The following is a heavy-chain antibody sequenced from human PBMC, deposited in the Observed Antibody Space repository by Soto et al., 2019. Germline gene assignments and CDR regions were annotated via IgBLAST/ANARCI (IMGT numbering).Heavy chain of an antibody. CDR2: ISGSGVST. J-gene: IGHJ4*02. Sequence: GGSLRLSCAASGFTFSSYAMSWVRQAPGKGLEWVSGISGSGVSTYYADSVKGRFTISRDNSKNTLYLQVNSLRAEDTALYYCAKVRYSGYYFDYWGQGTLVTVSS. D-gene: IGHD5-12*01. V-gene: IGHV3-23*01. CDR1: GFTFSSYA. CDR3: AKVRYSGYYFDY.